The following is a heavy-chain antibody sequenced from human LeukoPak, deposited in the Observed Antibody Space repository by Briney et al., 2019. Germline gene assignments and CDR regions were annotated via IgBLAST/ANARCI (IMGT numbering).Heavy chain of an antibody. CDR3: ARGLYYDSSGYYYGWLDP. Sequence: SQTLSLTCTVSGGSISSGNYYWGWIRQPAGKGLEWIGRIYTSGSTNYNPSLKSRVTILVDTSKNQFSLKLSSVTAADTAVYYCARGLYYDSSGYYYGWLDPWGQGTLVTVSS. J-gene: IGHJ5*02. CDR2: IYTSGST. V-gene: IGHV4-61*02. D-gene: IGHD3-22*01. CDR1: GGSISSGNYY.